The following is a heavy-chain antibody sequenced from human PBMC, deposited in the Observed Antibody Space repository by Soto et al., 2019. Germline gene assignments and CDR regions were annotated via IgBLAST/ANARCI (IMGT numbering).Heavy chain of an antibody. CDR2: ISSSSSYI. J-gene: IGHJ4*02. D-gene: IGHD6-19*01. Sequence: GGSLRLSCAASGFTFSSYSMNWVRQAPGKGLEWVSSISSSSSYIYYADSVKGRFTISRDNAKNSLYLQMNSLRAEDTAVYYCARGLVGLLLSGWLNFWGQGTLVTVSS. CDR3: ARGLVGLLLSGWLNF. V-gene: IGHV3-21*01. CDR1: GFTFSSYS.